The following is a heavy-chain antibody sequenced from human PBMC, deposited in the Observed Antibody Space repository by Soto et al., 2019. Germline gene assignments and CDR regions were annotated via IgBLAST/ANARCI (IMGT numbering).Heavy chain of an antibody. J-gene: IGHJ4*02. CDR1: GGSITSSSYY. CDR3: ATQEVGGSYVYTFDY. V-gene: IGHV4-39*01. CDR2: IYYSGST. Sequence: SETLSLTCTVSGGSITSSSYYWGWIRQPPGKGLEWIGSIYYSGSTYYNPSLKSRVTISVDTSKNQFSLKLSSVTAADTAVYYCATQEVGGSYVYTFDYWGQGTLVTVSS. D-gene: IGHD1-26*01.